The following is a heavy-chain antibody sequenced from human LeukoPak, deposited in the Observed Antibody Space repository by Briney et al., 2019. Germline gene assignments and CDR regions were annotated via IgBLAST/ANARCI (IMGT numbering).Heavy chain of an antibody. V-gene: IGHV3-30-3*01. CDR3: ARVDSGDSSSSAPFDY. J-gene: IGHJ4*02. CDR1: GFTFSSYA. CDR2: ISYDESNK. D-gene: IGHD6-6*01. Sequence: GGSLRLSCAASGFTFSSYAMHWVRQAPGKGLEWVAVISYDESNKYYAGSVKGRFTISRDTSKNTLFLQMNSLRLEDTAVYYCARVDSGDSSSSAPFDYWGQGTLVTVSS.